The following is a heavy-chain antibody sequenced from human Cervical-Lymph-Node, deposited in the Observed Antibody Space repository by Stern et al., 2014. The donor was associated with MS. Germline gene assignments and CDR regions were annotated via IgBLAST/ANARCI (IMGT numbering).Heavy chain of an antibody. CDR2: VFWDDEK. CDR1: GLSHDSSGMG. J-gene: IGHJ4*02. CDR3: VHDEGH. Sequence: QVTLKESGPSLVKPTQTLTLTCTLSGLSHDSSGMGVNWVRPPPGKALEWLALVFWDDEKHYSPSLKSRLTIMKDNSKDQVVLKMTNMDPVDTATYYCVHDEGHWGRGILVTVSS. V-gene: IGHV2-5*08.